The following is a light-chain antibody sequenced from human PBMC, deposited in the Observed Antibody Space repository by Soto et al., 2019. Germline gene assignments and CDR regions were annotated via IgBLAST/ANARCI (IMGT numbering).Light chain of an antibody. CDR2: DVT. CDR3: CSYLGSYSYV. Sequence: QSVLTQPRSVSGSPGQSVTISCTGTSSDVGGHDSVSWYQQQPGKAPKLLIYDVTKRPSGVPNRFSGSKSGNTASLTISGLQAEDEADYYCCSYLGSYSYVFGTGTKVTVL. J-gene: IGLJ1*01. V-gene: IGLV2-11*01. CDR1: SSDVGGHDS.